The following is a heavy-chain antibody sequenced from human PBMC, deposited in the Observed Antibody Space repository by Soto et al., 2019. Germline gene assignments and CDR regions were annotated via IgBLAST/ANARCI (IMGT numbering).Heavy chain of an antibody. V-gene: IGHV4-30-4*01. CDR2: IYYSGST. J-gene: IGHJ5*02. CDR1: GDSISSGDYY. CDR3: ATATFQVPFDP. Sequence: SETLSLTCTVSGDSISSGDYYWRWIRQPPGKGLEWIGYIYYSGSTYYNPSLKSRVTISVDTSKNQFSLKLSSVTAADTAVYYCATATFQVPFDPWGQGTLVTVPQ.